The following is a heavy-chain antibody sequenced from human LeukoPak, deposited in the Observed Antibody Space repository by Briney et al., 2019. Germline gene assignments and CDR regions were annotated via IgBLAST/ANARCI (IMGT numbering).Heavy chain of an antibody. CDR1: GFTFSSYG. Sequence: GGPLRLSCAASGFTFSSYGVHWVRQAPGKGLEWVAVISYDGSNKYYADSVKGRFTISRDNSKNTLYLQMNSLRAEDTAVYYCAKDALWFGELFWYDYWGQGTLVTVSS. D-gene: IGHD3-10*01. CDR2: ISYDGSNK. CDR3: AKDALWFGELFWYDY. J-gene: IGHJ4*02. V-gene: IGHV3-30*18.